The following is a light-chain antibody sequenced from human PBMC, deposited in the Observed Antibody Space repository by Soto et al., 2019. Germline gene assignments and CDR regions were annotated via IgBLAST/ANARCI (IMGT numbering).Light chain of an antibody. V-gene: IGKV3-20*01. CDR2: GES. CDR1: QSVSSRY. CDR3: QHYGSSPPVT. J-gene: IGKJ4*01. Sequence: EIVLTQSPGTLSLSPGERATLSCRASQSVSSRYLAWYQQKPGQAPRLLMYGESRRATGIPDRFSGSGSGTDFTLTISRLEPDDFAVYYCQHYGSSPPVTFGGGTKVEIK.